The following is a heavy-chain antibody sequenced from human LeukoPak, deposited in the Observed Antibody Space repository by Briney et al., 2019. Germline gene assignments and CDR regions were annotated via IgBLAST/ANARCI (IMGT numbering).Heavy chain of an antibody. CDR1: GYTFTSYY. V-gene: IGHV1-46*01. CDR2: INPSGGST. J-gene: IGHJ4*02. D-gene: IGHD3-3*01. CDR3: ARGMHYDFWSGYYFDY. Sequence: GASVKVSFKASGYTFTSYYIHWVSQPPGQGLEWLGIINPSGGSTSYAQKFQGRVTMTRDTSTSTVYMELSSLRSEDTAVYYCARGMHYDFWSGYYFDYWGQGTLVTVSS.